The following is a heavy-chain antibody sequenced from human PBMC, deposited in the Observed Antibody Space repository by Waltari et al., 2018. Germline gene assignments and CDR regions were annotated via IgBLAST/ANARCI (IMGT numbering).Heavy chain of an antibody. CDR3: AKGSGSYEGFDP. V-gene: IGHV3-30*02. Sequence: QMQLVVSGRGVVQPVWSLTLSCAVSGYTLRWLGMPWVRRAHGKGLGMVTIKRNDGSNKYDADSVKGRFIITRDNTKNTVYLQRSSLRPEDAAVYYGAKGSGSYEGFDPWGQGTLVTVSS. D-gene: IGHD1-26*01. CDR1: GYTLRWLG. J-gene: IGHJ5*02. CDR2: KRNDGSNK.